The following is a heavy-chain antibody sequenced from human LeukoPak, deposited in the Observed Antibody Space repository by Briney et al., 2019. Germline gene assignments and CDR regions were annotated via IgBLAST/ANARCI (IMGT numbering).Heavy chain of an antibody. D-gene: IGHD5-24*01. Sequence: GGSLRLSCAASGFTVSRKHMTWVRQTPGKGLEWVSVIYTGNSTYYAESVGGRFTISRDGSKNTLYLQMNRLRAEDTAVYYCATFDGYNSPQGGYWGQGTLVTVSS. V-gene: IGHV3-53*01. CDR2: IYTGNST. CDR1: GFTVSRKH. J-gene: IGHJ4*02. CDR3: ATFDGYNSPQGGY.